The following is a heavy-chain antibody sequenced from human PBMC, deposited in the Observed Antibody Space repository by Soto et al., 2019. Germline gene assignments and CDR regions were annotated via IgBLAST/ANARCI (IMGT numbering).Heavy chain of an antibody. CDR1: GGSISSINW. CDR3: GRGAAAGLFDY. D-gene: IGHD6-13*01. CDR2: IFHSGST. V-gene: IGHV4-4*02. Sequence: QVQLQESGPGLVKPSGTLSLTCAVSGGSISSINWWSWVRQPPGKGLEWIGEIFHSGSTNYNPSLKSRVTISIEKSKNQFPLMLSSVTAADTGVYFCGRGAAAGLFDYGGQGTLVTVSS. J-gene: IGHJ4*02.